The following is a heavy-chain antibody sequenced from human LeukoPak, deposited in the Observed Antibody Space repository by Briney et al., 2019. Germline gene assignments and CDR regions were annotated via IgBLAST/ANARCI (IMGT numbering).Heavy chain of an antibody. D-gene: IGHD6-19*01. V-gene: IGHV3-49*04. J-gene: IGHJ4*02. CDR2: IRSKAYGGTT. Sequence: PGRSLRLSCTASGFTFGDYGMSWVRQAPGKGLEWVGFIRSKAYGGTTEYAASVKGRFIISRDDFKSIAYLQMNSLKTEDTAVYYCTRSSSGWYSDYWGLGTLVTVSS. CDR1: GFTFGDYG. CDR3: TRSSSGWYSDY.